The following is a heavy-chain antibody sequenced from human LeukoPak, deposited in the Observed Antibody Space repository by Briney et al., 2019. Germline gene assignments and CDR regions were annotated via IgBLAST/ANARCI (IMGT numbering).Heavy chain of an antibody. CDR1: GFTFSSYA. CDR2: ISYDGSNK. CDR3: ARGDYYGSGTYYYYGMDV. J-gene: IGHJ6*02. D-gene: IGHD3-10*01. Sequence: PGRSLRLSCAASGFTFSSYAMHWVRQAPGKGLEWVAVISYDGSNKYYVDSVKGRFTISRDNSKNTLYLQMNSLRAEDTAVYYCARGDYYGSGTYYYYGMDVWGQGTTVTVSS. V-gene: IGHV3-30-3*01.